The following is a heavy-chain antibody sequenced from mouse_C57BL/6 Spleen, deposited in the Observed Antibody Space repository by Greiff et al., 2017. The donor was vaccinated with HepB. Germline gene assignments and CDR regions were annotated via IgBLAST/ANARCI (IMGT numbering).Heavy chain of an antibody. J-gene: IGHJ4*01. V-gene: IGHV5-9-1*02. CDR2: ISSGGDYI. D-gene: IGHD2-10*01. CDR1: GFTLSSYA. Sequence: EVQLVESGEGLVKPGGSLKLSCAASGFTLSSYAMSWVRQTPVKGLEWVAYISSGGDYIYYADTVKGRFTISRDNARNTLYLQMSSLKSEDTAMYYCTREGAYYYYYAMDYWGQGTSVTVSS. CDR3: TREGAYYYYYAMDY.